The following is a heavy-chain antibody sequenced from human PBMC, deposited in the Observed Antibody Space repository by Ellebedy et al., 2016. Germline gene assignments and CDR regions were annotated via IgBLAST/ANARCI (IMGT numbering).Heavy chain of an antibody. CDR3: RQGHYFDQ. V-gene: IGHV3-23*01. J-gene: IGHJ4*02. CDR1: GLTFSNFF. CDR2: ISAGGDNT. Sequence: GESLKISXAVSGLTFSNFFMTWIRQAPGKGLEWVATISAGGDNTFFADSVKGRFTISRDNSKNTLYLQMNNLRVEDTALYYCRQGHYFDQWGQGALVTVSS.